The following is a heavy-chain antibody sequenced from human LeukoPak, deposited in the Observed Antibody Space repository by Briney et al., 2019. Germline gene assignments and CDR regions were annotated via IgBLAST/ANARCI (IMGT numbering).Heavy chain of an antibody. J-gene: IGHJ4*02. CDR3: ANIPIAAAGIFDY. D-gene: IGHD6-13*01. Sequence: PGGSLRLSCAASGFTFSNHAMNWVRQAPGKGLEWVSAISGSGATTYHADSVKGRFAMSRDNSKNTLYLQMDSLRVEDTAVYFCANIPIAAAGIFDYWGQGTLVTVSS. CDR2: ISGSGATT. CDR1: GFTFSNHA. V-gene: IGHV3-23*01.